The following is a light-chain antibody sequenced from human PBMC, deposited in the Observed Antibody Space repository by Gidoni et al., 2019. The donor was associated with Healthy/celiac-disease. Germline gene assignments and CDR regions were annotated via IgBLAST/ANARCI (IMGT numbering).Light chain of an antibody. CDR3: QQSYSTPLYT. CDR2: AAS. V-gene: IGKV1-39*01. Sequence: DIQMTQSPSSLSASVGDRVTITCRASQSISSYLNWYQHKPGKDPKLLIYAASSLQSGVPSRFSGSGSGTDCTLTISSLQPEDFATYYCQQSYSTPLYTFGQGTKLEIK. J-gene: IGKJ2*01. CDR1: QSISSY.